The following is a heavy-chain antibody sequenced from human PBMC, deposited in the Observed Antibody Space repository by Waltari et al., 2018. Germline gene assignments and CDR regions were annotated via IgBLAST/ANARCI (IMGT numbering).Heavy chain of an antibody. CDR2: VIPSFGTA. CDR1: GGTFSSYA. D-gene: IGHD5-18*01. Sequence: QVQLVQSGAEVKKPGSSVKVSCKASGGTFSSYAISWVRQAPGQGLGWMGGVIPSFGTAKDAQKCQGRGTMTADESTSTAYMELSSLRSEDTAVYYCARDHRDGIQLWPYYYYGMDVWGQGTTVTVSS. V-gene: IGHV1-69*01. CDR3: ARDHRDGIQLWPYYYYGMDV. J-gene: IGHJ6*02.